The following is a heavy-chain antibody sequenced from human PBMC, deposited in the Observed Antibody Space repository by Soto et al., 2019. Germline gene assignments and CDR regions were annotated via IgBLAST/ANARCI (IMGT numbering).Heavy chain of an antibody. CDR1: GYTFTSYD. Sequence: VQPVQSGAEVKKPGASVKVSCEASGYTFTSYDINWVRQATGQGLEWMGWMNPNSGNTGYAQKFQGRVTMTRNTSISTAYMELSSLRSEDTAVYYCARGSADYYYYYMDVWGKGTTVTVSS. V-gene: IGHV1-8*01. CDR3: ARGSADYYYYYMDV. J-gene: IGHJ6*03. CDR2: MNPNSGNT.